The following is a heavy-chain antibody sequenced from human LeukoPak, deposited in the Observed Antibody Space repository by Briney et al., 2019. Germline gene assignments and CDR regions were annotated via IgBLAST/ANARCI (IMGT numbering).Heavy chain of an antibody. CDR3: ARGQFYCSSTSCYGANWFDP. CDR1: GYTFTSYD. J-gene: IGHJ5*02. Sequence: GASLKVSCKASGYTFTSYDINWVRQATGQGLEWMGWMNPNSRNTGYAQKFQGRVTITRNTSISTAYMELSSLRSEDTAVYYCARGQFYCSSTSCYGANWFDPWGQGTLVTVSS. D-gene: IGHD2-2*01. CDR2: MNPNSRNT. V-gene: IGHV1-8*03.